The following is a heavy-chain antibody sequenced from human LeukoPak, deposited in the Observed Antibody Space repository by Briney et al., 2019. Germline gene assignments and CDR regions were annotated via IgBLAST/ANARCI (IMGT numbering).Heavy chain of an antibody. CDR2: IYYSGST. D-gene: IGHD3-10*01. J-gene: IGHJ4*02. Sequence: PSQTLSLSCTVSGGSISSGGYYWRWLRQHPGKGLEWIGYIYYSGSTYYTPSLKSRVSISVDTSKNQFSLKLSSVTPADTAVYYCPRDFLNTGGFDYWGQGTLVTVSS. CDR3: PRDFLNTGGFDY. CDR1: GGSISSGGYY. V-gene: IGHV4-31*03.